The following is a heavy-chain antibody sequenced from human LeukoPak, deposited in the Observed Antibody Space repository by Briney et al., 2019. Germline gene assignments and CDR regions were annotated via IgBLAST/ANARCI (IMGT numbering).Heavy chain of an antibody. D-gene: IGHD1-1*01. CDR3: ATGGGPAFEI. J-gene: IGHJ3*02. V-gene: IGHV4-34*01. CDR1: GGSFSGYY. Sequence: SETLSLTCAVYGGSFSGYYWSWIRQPPGKGLEWIGEINHSGSTNYNPSLKSRVTISVDTSKNQFSLKLSSVTAVDTAVYYCATGGGPAFEIWGQGTMVTVSS. CDR2: INHSGST.